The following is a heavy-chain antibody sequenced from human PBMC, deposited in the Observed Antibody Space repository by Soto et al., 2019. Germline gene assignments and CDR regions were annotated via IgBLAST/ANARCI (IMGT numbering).Heavy chain of an antibody. CDR3: ARGGRTWRPDPGSDAFDI. Sequence: ASVKVSCKASGYTFTGYYMHWVRQAPGQGLEWMGWINPNSGGTNYAQKFQGRVTMTRDTSISTAYMELSRLRSDDTAVYYCARGGRTWRPDPGSDAFDIWGQGTMVTVS. D-gene: IGHD1-1*01. CDR2: INPNSGGT. V-gene: IGHV1-2*02. J-gene: IGHJ3*02. CDR1: GYTFTGYY.